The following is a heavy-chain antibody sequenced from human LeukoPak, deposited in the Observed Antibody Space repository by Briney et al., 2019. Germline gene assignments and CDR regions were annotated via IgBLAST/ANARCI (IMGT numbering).Heavy chain of an antibody. Sequence: SETLSLTCTVSGYSISSGYYWGWIRQPPGKGLEWIRSIYHSGSTYYNPSLKSRVTISVDTSKNQFSLKLSSVTAADTAVYYCAREGIWGQGTLVTVSS. CDR1: GYSISSGYY. J-gene: IGHJ4*02. CDR2: IYHSGST. CDR3: AREGI. V-gene: IGHV4-38-2*02. D-gene: IGHD6-13*01.